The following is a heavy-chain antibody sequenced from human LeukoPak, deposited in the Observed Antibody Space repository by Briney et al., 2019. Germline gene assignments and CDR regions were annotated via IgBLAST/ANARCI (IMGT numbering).Heavy chain of an antibody. Sequence: SETLSLTCAVSGGSISSGGYSWSWIRQPPGKGLEWIGYIYHSGSTYYNPSLKSRVTISVDRSKNQFSLKLSSVTAADTAVYYCARTTVTTSYWFDPWGQGTLATVSS. V-gene: IGHV4-30-2*01. CDR1: GGSISSGGYS. CDR3: ARTTVTTSYWFDP. D-gene: IGHD4-17*01. CDR2: IYHSGST. J-gene: IGHJ5*02.